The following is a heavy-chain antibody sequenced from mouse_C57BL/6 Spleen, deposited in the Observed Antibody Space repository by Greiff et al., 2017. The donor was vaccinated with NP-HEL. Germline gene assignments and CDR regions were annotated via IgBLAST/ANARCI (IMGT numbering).Heavy chain of an antibody. CDR3: ARCPSIATVVAPFDY. Sequence: VQLQQSGAELVKPGASVKISCKASGYAFSSYWMNWVKQRPGKGLEWIGQIYPGDGDTNYNGKFKGKATLTADKSSSTAYMQRSSLTSEDSAVYFCARCPSIATVVAPFDYWGQGATLTVSS. CDR2: IYPGDGDT. V-gene: IGHV1-80*01. J-gene: IGHJ2*01. CDR1: GYAFSSYW. D-gene: IGHD1-1*01.